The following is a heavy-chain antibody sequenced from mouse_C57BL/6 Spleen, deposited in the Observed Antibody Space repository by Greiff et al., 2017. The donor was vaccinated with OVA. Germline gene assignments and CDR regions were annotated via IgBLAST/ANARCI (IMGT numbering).Heavy chain of an antibody. CDR2: ISYDGSN. CDR1: GYSITSGYY. V-gene: IGHV3-6*01. Sequence: VQLKESGPGLVKPSQSLSLTCSVTGYSITSGYYWNWIRQFPGNKLEWMGYISYDGSNNYNPSLKNRISITRDTSKNQFFLKLNSVTTEDTATYYCARDDDSHWYFDVWGTGTTVTVSS. CDR3: ARDDDSHWYFDV. J-gene: IGHJ1*03. D-gene: IGHD2-4*01.